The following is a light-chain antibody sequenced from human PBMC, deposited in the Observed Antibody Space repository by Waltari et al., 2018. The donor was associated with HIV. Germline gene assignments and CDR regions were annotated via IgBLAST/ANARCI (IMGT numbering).Light chain of an antibody. Sequence: DIQMTQSPSSLSASVGDRVIITCRASQSISTYLNWYQQKPGKAPNLLIYGASSLQSGVPSRFSGSGSGTEFTLTISTLQPEDFATYFCQQSYTSPPISFGQGKRLEIK. J-gene: IGKJ5*01. CDR2: GAS. CDR3: QQSYTSPPIS. CDR1: QSISTY. V-gene: IGKV1-39*01.